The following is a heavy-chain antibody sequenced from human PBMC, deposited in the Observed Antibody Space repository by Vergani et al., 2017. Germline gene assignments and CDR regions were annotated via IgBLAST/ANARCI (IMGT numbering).Heavy chain of an antibody. Sequence: EVQLVESGGGLVQPGGSLRLSCAASGFTFSSYSMNWVRQAPGKGLEWVSYISSSSSTIYYTDFVKGRFTISRDNATNSLYLQMNSLRAEDTAVYYCARQDVYCDSDCDLHDAIDIWGQGTMVTVSS. CDR1: GFTFSSYS. D-gene: IGHD2-21*02. J-gene: IGHJ3*02. V-gene: IGHV3-48*01. CDR3: ARQDVYCDSDCDLHDAIDI. CDR2: ISSSSSTI.